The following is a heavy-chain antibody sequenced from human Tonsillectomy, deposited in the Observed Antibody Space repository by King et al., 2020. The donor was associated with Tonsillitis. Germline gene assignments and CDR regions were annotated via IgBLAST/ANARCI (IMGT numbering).Heavy chain of an antibody. J-gene: IGHJ4*02. D-gene: IGHD3-22*01. V-gene: IGHV3-30*18. CDR1: GFTFSSYG. CDR3: AKEGLYDSSGYYYGD. CDR2: ISYDGSNK. Sequence: VQLVESGGGVVQPGRSLRLSCAASGFTFSSYGMHWVRQAPGKGLEWVAVISYDGSNKYYADSVKGRFTISRDNSKNTLYLQMNSLRAEDTAVYYCAKEGLYDSSGYYYGDWGQGTLVTVSS.